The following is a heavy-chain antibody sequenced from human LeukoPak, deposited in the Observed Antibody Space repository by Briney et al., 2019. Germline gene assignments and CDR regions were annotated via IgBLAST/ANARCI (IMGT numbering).Heavy chain of an antibody. D-gene: IGHD6-13*01. J-gene: IGHJ4*02. CDR2: INNSGGST. CDR1: RFTFSNYG. CDR3: AKSDTAWGSWYYFDY. V-gene: IGHV3-23*01. Sequence: GGSLRLSCAASRFTFSNYGMSWVRQAPGKGLEWVSSINNSGGSTYYADSVKGRFTISRDNSKNTLYLQMNSLRAEDTAVYYCAKSDTAWGSWYYFDYWGQGTLVTVSS.